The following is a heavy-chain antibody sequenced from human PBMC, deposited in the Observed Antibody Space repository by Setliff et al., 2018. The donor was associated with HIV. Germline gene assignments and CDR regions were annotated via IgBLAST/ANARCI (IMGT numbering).Heavy chain of an antibody. V-gene: IGHV1-69*13. Sequence: SVKVSCKASGGTFSLYAINWVRQAPGQGLEWMGGIIPIFNTANYAQKFQGRVTITADGSTSTAYMELSSLRFEDTATYYCARRIDDSGSFPDKNWFDTWGQGSLVTVSS. CDR2: IIPIFNTA. J-gene: IGHJ5*02. CDR3: ARRIDDSGSFPDKNWFDT. CDR1: GGTFSLYA. D-gene: IGHD3-10*01.